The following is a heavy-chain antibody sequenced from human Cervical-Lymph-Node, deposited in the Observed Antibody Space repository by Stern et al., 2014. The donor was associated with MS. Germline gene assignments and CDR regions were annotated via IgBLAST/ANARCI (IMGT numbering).Heavy chain of an antibody. D-gene: IGHD3-16*01. V-gene: IGHV1-69*01. J-gene: IGHJ4*02. CDR1: GDTFSTSL. CDR3: ASGVGGSHYFDY. CDR2: IIHIFGTP. Sequence: VQLVQSGAEVKKPGSSVKVSCKASGDTFSTSLITWVRQAPGQGPEWMGGIIHIFGTPNYARRFQGRVTITADESTNTACVELSSLRSDDAAVYYCASGVGGSHYFDYWGQGTLVTVSS.